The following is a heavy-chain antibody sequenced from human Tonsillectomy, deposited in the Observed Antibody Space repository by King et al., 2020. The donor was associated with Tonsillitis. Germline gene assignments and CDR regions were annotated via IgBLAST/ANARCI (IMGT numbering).Heavy chain of an antibody. V-gene: IGHV4-59*01. CDR2: IYYSGRT. D-gene: IGHD3-10*01. CDR1: GGSISSYY. J-gene: IGHJ4*02. CDR3: ARDRGLTVRGIKGFDY. Sequence: VQLQESGPGLVKPSETLSLTCTVSGGSISSYYWSWIRQSPGKGLEWSGYIYYSGRTNYNPSLKSRVTVSGDTSKNQFSLKLSSVTAADTAVYYCARDRGLTVRGIKGFDYWGQGTLVTVSS.